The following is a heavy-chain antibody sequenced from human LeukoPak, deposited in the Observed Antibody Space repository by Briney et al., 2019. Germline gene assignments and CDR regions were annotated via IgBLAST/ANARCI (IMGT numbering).Heavy chain of an antibody. CDR1: GLTFSSYG. CDR3: ARDGGRDSTYWYYY. J-gene: IGHJ4*02. CDR2: ISYDGSNT. D-gene: IGHD6-13*01. V-gene: IGHV3-30*03. Sequence: PGRSLRLSCAASGLTFSSYGMHWVRQAPGKGLEWVAVISYDGSNTYYADSVKGRFTISRDNSKNMLYLQMNSLRAEDTAVYYCARDGGRDSTYWYYYWGQGTLVTVSS.